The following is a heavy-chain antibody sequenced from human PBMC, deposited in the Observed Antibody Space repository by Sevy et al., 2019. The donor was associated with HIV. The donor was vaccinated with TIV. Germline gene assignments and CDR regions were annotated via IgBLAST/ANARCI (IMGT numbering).Heavy chain of an antibody. Sequence: SETLSLTCSVSGGSISSGDYYWTWMRQSPGKGLEWIGYIYYSGITYYNPSLKSRVIISIDTVKNQFCLKLSSVTAADTAVYYCARYCTRTSPHNWFDPWGQGTLVTVSS. V-gene: IGHV4-30-4*01. CDR2: IYYSGIT. J-gene: IGHJ5*02. CDR3: ARYCTRTSPHNWFDP. D-gene: IGHD2-2*01. CDR1: GGSISSGDYY.